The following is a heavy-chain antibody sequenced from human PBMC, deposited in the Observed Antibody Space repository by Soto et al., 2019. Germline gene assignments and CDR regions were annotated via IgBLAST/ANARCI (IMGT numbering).Heavy chain of an antibody. CDR3: ARWGIAAGYY. J-gene: IGHJ4*02. V-gene: IGHV3-33*01. D-gene: IGHD6-13*01. CDR2: IWYDGSNK. CDR1: GFTFSSYG. Sequence: QVQLVESGGGVVQPGRSLRLSCAASGFTFSSYGMHWVRQAPGKGLEWVAVIWYDGSNKYYADSVKGRFTISRDNSKKTLYRQMVRLGAADTAVYSCARWGIAAGYYWGQGTMVSVDS.